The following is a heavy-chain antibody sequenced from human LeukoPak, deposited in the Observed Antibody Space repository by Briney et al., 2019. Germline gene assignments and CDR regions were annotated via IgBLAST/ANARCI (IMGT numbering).Heavy chain of an antibody. CDR3: ARRVGTATSWFDP. Sequence: SETLSLTCTVSGGSISSSSYYWGWIRQPPGKGLEWIGNIYYSGNTYYNPSLKSRVTISVDTSKNQFSLKLSSVTAADTAVYYCARRVGTATSWFDPWGQGTLVTVSS. D-gene: IGHD4-17*01. J-gene: IGHJ5*02. CDR1: GGSISSSSYY. V-gene: IGHV4-39*01. CDR2: IYYSGNT.